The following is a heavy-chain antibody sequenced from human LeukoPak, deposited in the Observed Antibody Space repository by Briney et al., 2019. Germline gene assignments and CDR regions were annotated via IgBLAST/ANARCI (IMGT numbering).Heavy chain of an antibody. CDR3: AKDLRVGHQLWLDY. V-gene: IGHV3-30*02. D-gene: IGHD5-18*01. CDR1: GFTFSSYG. CDR2: IRYDGSNK. J-gene: IGHJ4*02. Sequence: PGGSLRLSCAASGFTFSSYGMHWVRQAPGKGLEWVAFIRYDGSNKYYADSVKGRFTISRDNSKNTLYLQMNSLRAEDTAVYYCAKDLRVGHQLWLDYWGQGTLVTVSS.